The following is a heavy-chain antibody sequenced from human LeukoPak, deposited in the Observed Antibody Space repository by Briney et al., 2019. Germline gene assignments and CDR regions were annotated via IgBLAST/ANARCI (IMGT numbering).Heavy chain of an antibody. V-gene: IGHV3-30*04. CDR3: ARGRSGSHHFDS. Sequence: GGSLRLSCAASGFTFSNYAMHWVRQAPGKGLEWVAIISYDGSNKYYADSVKGRFTISRDNSKNTLYLQMNSLRADDTAVYYCARGRSGSHHFDSWGQGTLVTVPS. J-gene: IGHJ4*02. CDR1: GFTFSNYA. D-gene: IGHD3-10*01. CDR2: ISYDGSNK.